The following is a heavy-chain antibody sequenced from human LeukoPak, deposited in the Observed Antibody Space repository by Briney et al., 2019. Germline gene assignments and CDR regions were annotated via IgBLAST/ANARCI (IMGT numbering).Heavy chain of an antibody. CDR3: ARVLQNYYYLDV. CDR2: IYDSEST. Sequence: SETLSLTCTVSGGFISSHYWSWVRQPPGKGLEWIGNIYDSESTHYKSSLKSRVTISVDTSKNQFSLRLSSVTAADTAVYYCARVLQNYYYLDVWGKGTTVTVSS. CDR1: GGFISSHY. J-gene: IGHJ6*03. D-gene: IGHD3-3*01. V-gene: IGHV4-59*11.